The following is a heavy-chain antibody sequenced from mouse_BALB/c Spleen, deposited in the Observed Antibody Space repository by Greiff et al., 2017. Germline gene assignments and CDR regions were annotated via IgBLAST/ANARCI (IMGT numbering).Heavy chain of an antibody. CDR3: ARGGQYYFDD. Sequence: VKLQESGAELVRPGASVKLSCKASGYTFTGYYINWVKQRTGQGLEWIEEIYPGSGNTYYNEKFKGKATLTADKSSSTAYMQLSSLTSEDSAVYCCARGGQYYFDDWGQGTTLTVSS. J-gene: IGHJ2*01. V-gene: IGHV1-77*01. CDR2: IYPGSGNT. CDR1: GYTFTGYY.